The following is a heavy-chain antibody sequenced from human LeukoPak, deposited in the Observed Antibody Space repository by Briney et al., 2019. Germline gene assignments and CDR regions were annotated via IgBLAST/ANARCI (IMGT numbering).Heavy chain of an antibody. Sequence: ASVKVSCKASGYTFTGYYMHWVRQAPGQGLEWMGWINPNSGGINYAQKLQGRVTMTRDTSVTTAYMELSRLTSDDTAVYYCARDVGKVYCSSTSCWGSWFDPWGQGTLVTVSS. J-gene: IGHJ5*02. D-gene: IGHD2-2*01. CDR3: ARDVGKVYCSSTSCWGSWFDP. CDR1: GYTFTGYY. CDR2: INPNSGGI. V-gene: IGHV1-2*02.